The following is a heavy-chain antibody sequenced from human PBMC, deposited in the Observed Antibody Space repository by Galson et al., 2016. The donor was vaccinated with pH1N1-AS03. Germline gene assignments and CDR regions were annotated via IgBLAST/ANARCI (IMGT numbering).Heavy chain of an antibody. CDR2: IFHSGST. V-gene: IGHV4-31*01. D-gene: IGHD1-26*01. J-gene: IGHJ4*02. CDR1: GGSISSGGYY. Sequence: TLSLTCTVSGGSISSGGYYWNWIRQHPGKGLEWIGYIFHSGSTYYNPSLESLVSISVDTSKNQFSLKLKSVTAADTAVYYCARQDSGAYYLESWGPGTLVTVSS. CDR3: ARQDSGAYYLES.